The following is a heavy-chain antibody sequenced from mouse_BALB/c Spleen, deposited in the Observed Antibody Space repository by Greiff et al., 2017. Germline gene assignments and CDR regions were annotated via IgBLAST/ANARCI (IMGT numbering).Heavy chain of an antibody. D-gene: IGHD4-1*01. CDR2: IDPANGNT. CDR3: ARSGILGFAY. J-gene: IGHJ3*01. V-gene: IGHV14-3*02. CDR1: GFNIKDTY. Sequence: EVKVVESGAELVKPGASVKLSCTASGFNIKDTYMHWVKQRPEQGLEWIGRIDPANGNTKYDPKFQGKATITADTSSNTAYLQLSSLTSEDTAVYYCARSGILGFAYWGQGTLVTVSA.